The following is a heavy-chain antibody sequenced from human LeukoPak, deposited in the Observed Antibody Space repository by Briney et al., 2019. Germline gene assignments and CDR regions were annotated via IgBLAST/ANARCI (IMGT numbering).Heavy chain of an antibody. V-gene: IGHV3-23*01. D-gene: IGHD4-17*01. CDR1: GFTFSSYA. Sequence: PGGSLRLSCAASGFTFSSYALSWVRQAPGKGLEWFSAISDSGGSTYYADSVKGRFTISRDNSKNTLYLRMNSLRAEDSAVYYCARAYYGDYYYYVMDVWGRGTTVTVSS. CDR3: ARAYYGDYYYYVMDV. CDR2: ISDSGGST. J-gene: IGHJ6*02.